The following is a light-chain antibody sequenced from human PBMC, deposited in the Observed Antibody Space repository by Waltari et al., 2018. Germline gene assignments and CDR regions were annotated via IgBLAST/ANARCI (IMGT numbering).Light chain of an antibody. CDR2: EGS. CDR1: SRDVGRYNL. J-gene: IGLJ2*01. CDR3: CSYAGSSTFVV. Sequence: QSALTQPASVSGSPGQSITISCPGTSRDVGRYNLVPWYQQRPGKAPKLMIYEGSKRPSGVSNRFSGSKSGNTASLTISGLQAEDEADYYCCSYAGSSTFVVFGGGTKLTVL. V-gene: IGLV2-23*03.